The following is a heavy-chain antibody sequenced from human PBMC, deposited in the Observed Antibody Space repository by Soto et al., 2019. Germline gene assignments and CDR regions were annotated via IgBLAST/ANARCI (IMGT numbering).Heavy chain of an antibody. CDR1: GFTFSSYW. CDR3: VRTYDFWSGYPLGYMDD. Sequence: PGGSLRLSCAASGFTFSSYWMSWVRQAPGKGLEWVANIKQDGSEKYYVDSVKGRFTISRDNAKNSLYLQMNSLRAEDTAVYYCVRTYDFWSGYPLGYMDDWGKGTTVTVSS. D-gene: IGHD3-3*01. J-gene: IGHJ6*03. CDR2: IKQDGSEK. V-gene: IGHV3-7*01.